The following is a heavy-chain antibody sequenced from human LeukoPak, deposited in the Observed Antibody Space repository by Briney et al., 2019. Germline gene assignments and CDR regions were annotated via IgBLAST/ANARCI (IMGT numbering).Heavy chain of an antibody. CDR2: IDPSDSYT. V-gene: IGHV5-10-1*01. CDR3: ARVGTFDWSYYYYYGMDV. J-gene: IGHJ6*02. D-gene: IGHD3-9*01. Sequence: GESLNISCKGSGYRFTNYWISWVRQMPGKGLEWMGRIDPSDSYTKYSPSFQGHVTISGDKSISTVYLQWSSLKASDTAMYFCARVGTFDWSYYYYYGMDVWGQGTTVTVS. CDR1: GYRFTNYW.